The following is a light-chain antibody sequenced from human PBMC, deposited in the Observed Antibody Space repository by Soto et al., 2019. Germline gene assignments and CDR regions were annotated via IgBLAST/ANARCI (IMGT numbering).Light chain of an antibody. Sequence: QSVLTQPPSVSGAPGQRVTISCTGSSSNIGAGYVVHWYQQLPGTAPKLLIYANSNRPSGVPDRFSGSKSGTSASLAITGLQAEDEADYYCQSYDSSLSGVVFGGGTQLTVL. CDR2: ANS. CDR1: SSNIGAGYV. J-gene: IGLJ2*01. V-gene: IGLV1-40*01. CDR3: QSYDSSLSGVV.